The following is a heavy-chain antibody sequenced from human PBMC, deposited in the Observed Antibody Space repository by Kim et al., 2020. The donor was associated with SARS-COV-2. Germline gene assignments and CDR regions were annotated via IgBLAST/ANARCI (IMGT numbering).Heavy chain of an antibody. CDR2: ITDLGTYR. Sequence: GGSLRLSCAASGFAFSSYTLNWVRQAPGKGLEWVSSITDLGTYRGYADSVKGRFTISRDNAKNSVYLQMNSLRAEDTAVYYCARDIEVDPDEDYFYGMDVWGRGTTVIVSS. V-gene: IGHV3-21*01. CDR1: GFAFSSYT. D-gene: IGHD2-21*01. CDR3: ARDIEVDPDEDYFYGMDV. J-gene: IGHJ6*02.